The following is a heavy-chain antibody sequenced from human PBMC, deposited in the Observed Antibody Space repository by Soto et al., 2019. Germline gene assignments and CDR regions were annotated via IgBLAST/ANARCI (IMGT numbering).Heavy chain of an antibody. J-gene: IGHJ6*02. CDR3: ARHPVGVGGLDV. V-gene: IGHV4-59*08. Sequence: SETLSLTCTVSGGSIKTCSWSWFRQPPGKGLEWIGYIYYSGSTNYHPSLKSRVSISVDTSKNLFSLKLSSVTAADTAVYYCARHPVGVGGLDVWGQGTSVTVSS. CDR1: GGSIKTCS. CDR2: IYYSGST. D-gene: IGHD3-3*01.